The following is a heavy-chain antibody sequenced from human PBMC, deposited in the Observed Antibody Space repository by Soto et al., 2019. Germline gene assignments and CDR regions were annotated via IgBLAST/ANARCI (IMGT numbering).Heavy chain of an antibody. CDR3: ARHQTVTSSGFDY. CDR2: IYYSGST. CDR1: GGSISSSSYY. V-gene: IGHV4-39*01. J-gene: IGHJ4*02. Sequence: QLRLQESGPGLVKPSETLSLTCTVSGGSISSSSYYWGWIRQPPGKGLEWIGSIYYSGSTYYNPSRNSRVTISVDTSRNQFSLKLSYVTAADPAVYYCARHQTVTSSGFDYWGQGTLVTVSS. D-gene: IGHD4-17*01.